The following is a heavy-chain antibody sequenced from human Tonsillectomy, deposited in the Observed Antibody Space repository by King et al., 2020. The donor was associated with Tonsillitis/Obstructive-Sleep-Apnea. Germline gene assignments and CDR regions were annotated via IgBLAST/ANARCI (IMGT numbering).Heavy chain of an antibody. V-gene: IGHV4-39*01. CDR1: GGSISSSNYY. D-gene: IGHD3-16*01. Sequence: QLQESGPGLVKPSETLSLICTVSGGSISSSNYYWGWIRQPPGKGLEWLGSIYYSGGTYYNPSLKSRVTISVDTSKNQFSLKLSSVTAADTAVYYCARHTGGGASYYFGYWGQGTLVTVSS. J-gene: IGHJ4*02. CDR2: IYYSGGT. CDR3: ARHTGGGASYYFGY.